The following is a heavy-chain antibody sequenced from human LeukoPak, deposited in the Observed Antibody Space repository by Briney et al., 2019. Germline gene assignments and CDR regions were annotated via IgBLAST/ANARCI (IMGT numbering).Heavy chain of an antibody. CDR3: ANGVVPAANLEN. Sequence: PGGSLRLSCAASGFTFSSYAMSGVRRAPGKGREWASAISGSGGSTYYADSVKGRFTISRDNSKNTLYLQMNSLRAEDTAVYYCANGVVPAANLENWGQGTLVTVSS. CDR1: GFTFSSYA. CDR2: ISGSGGST. D-gene: IGHD2-2*01. J-gene: IGHJ4*02. V-gene: IGHV3-23*01.